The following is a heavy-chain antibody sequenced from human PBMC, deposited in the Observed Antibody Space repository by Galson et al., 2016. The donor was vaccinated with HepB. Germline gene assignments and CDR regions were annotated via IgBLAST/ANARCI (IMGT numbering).Heavy chain of an antibody. CDR3: AKDLPPDTGMGGFDY. CDR2: ISYDGSNK. V-gene: IGHV3-30*18. Sequence: RQAPGRGLEWVAVISYDGSNKYYANSVKGRFTISRDNSKNTLYLQMNSLRAEDTALYYCAKDLPPDTGMGGFDYWGQGTLVTVAS. J-gene: IGHJ4*02. D-gene: IGHD5-18*01.